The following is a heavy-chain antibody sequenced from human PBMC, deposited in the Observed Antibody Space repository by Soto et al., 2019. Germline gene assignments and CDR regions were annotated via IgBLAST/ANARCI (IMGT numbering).Heavy chain of an antibody. CDR2: INPNSGGT. J-gene: IGHJ6*02. CDR3: ARGGDCSSTSCQAGKYYYYYGMDV. Sequence: ASVKVSCKASGYTFNGYYMHWVRQAPGQGLEWMGWINPNSGGTNYAQKFQGWVTMTRDTSISTAYMELSRLRSDDTAVYYCARGGDCSSTSCQAGKYYYYYGMDVWGQGTTDTVSS. D-gene: IGHD2-2*01. CDR1: GYTFNGYY. V-gene: IGHV1-2*04.